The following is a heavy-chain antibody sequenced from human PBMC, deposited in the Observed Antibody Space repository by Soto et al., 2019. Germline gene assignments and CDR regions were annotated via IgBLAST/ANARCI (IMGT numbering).Heavy chain of an antibody. J-gene: IGHJ4*02. CDR1: GFTFSSYG. CDR2: IWYDGRNK. D-gene: IGHD3-10*01. V-gene: IGHV3-33*01. Sequence: QVQLVESGGGVVQPGRSLRLSCAASGFTFSSYGMHWVRQAPGKGLEWVAGIWYDGRNKYYADSVKGRFTIYRDNSKNTRYLQMNSVRAEDTSVYYFARALSHRESTNTRLDYWGQGTLVTVSS. CDR3: ARALSHRESTNTRLDY.